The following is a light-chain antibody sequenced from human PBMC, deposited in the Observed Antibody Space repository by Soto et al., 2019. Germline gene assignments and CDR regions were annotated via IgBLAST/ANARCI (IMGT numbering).Light chain of an antibody. Sequence: EIVLTQSPGTLSLSPGERATLSCRASQSVSSSYLAWYQQKPGQAPRLLIYDASSRATGIPDRFSGSGSRTDFTLTISRLEPEDFAVYYCQQYCSSSTFGQGTKVEIK. V-gene: IGKV3-20*01. CDR1: QSVSSSY. CDR3: QQYCSSST. CDR2: DAS. J-gene: IGKJ1*01.